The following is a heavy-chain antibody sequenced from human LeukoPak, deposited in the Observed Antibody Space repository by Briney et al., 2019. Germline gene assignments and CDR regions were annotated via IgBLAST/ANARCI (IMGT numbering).Heavy chain of an antibody. CDR1: GFTFSSYW. V-gene: IGHV3-74*01. CDR3: ARGGWVYAIQGLDY. Sequence: TGGPLRLSCAASGFTFSSYWMHWARKAPGKGRVWFSRINSDGSSTSYADSVKGRFTISRDNAKNTLYLQMNSLRAEDTAVYYCARGGWVYAIQGLDYWGQGTLVTVSS. D-gene: IGHD2-8*01. CDR2: INSDGSST. J-gene: IGHJ4*02.